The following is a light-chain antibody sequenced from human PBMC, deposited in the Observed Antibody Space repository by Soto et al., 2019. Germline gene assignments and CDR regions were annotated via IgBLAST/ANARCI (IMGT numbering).Light chain of an antibody. V-gene: IGLV2-14*03. J-gene: IGLJ2*01. CDR3: SSYSSSTTLVV. Sequence: QSVLTQPASVSGSPGQSITISCTGTSSDVGGHNFVSWYQHHPGKAPELIIYGVNNRPSGVSIRFSGSKSGNTASLTISGRQDEDEADYYCSSYSSSTTLVVFGEGTKLTVL. CDR1: SSDVGGHNF. CDR2: GVN.